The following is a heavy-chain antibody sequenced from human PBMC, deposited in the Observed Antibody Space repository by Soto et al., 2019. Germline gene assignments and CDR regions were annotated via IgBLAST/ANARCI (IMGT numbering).Heavy chain of an antibody. V-gene: IGHV3-33*01. CDR1: GFTFSSYG. Sequence: GGSLRLSCAASGFTFSSYGMHWVRQAPGKGLEWVAVIWYDGSNKYYADSVKGRFTISRDNSKNTLYLQMNSLRAEDTAVYYCAREARGYSYGYSTYYYGMDVWGQGTTVTSP. D-gene: IGHD5-18*01. J-gene: IGHJ6*02. CDR2: IWYDGSNK. CDR3: AREARGYSYGYSTYYYGMDV.